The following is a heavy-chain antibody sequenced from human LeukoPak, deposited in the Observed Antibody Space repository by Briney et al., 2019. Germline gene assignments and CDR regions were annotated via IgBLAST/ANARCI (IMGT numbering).Heavy chain of an antibody. CDR1: GGSISSGGYY. CDR2: IYYSGST. Sequence: SETLSLTCTVSGGSISSGGYYWSWIRQHPGKGLEWIGYIYYSGSTYYNPSLKSRVTISVDTSKNQFSLKLSSVTAADTAVYYCARGGSILRFLEWSRMDWFDPWGQGTLVTVSS. D-gene: IGHD3-3*01. CDR3: ARGGSILRFLEWSRMDWFDP. J-gene: IGHJ5*02. V-gene: IGHV4-31*03.